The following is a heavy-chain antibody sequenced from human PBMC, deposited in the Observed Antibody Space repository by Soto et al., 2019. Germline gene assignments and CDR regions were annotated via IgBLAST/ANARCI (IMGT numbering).Heavy chain of an antibody. CDR2: IYYSGST. J-gene: IGHJ5*01. Sequence: NPSETLSLTCTVSGDSISSSSYYWGWIRQPPGKGLEWIGSIYYSGSTYYNPSLKSRVSISIDTSKNQFSLKLSSVTAADTAVYYCARHRRAYRPNYYDSGSYWFDPWGQGTLVTVYS. CDR3: ARHRRAYRPNYYDSGSYWFDP. V-gene: IGHV4-39*01. CDR1: GDSISSSSYY. D-gene: IGHD3-10*01.